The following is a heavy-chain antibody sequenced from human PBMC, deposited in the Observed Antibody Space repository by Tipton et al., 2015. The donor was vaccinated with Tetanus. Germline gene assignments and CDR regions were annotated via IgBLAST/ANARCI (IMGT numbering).Heavy chain of an antibody. J-gene: IGHJ6*02. CDR1: GGSISSSY. CDR3: ARGGGLRPYYYYYGMDV. V-gene: IGHV4-59*01. Sequence: GLVKPSETLSLTCTVSGGSISSSYWSWIRQPPGKGLEWIGYIYYSGSTNYNPSLKSRFTISLVTSKNQFSLKLSSVTAADTAVYYCARGGGLRPYYYYYGMDVWGQGTPVTVSS. D-gene: IGHD3-10*01. CDR2: IYYSGST.